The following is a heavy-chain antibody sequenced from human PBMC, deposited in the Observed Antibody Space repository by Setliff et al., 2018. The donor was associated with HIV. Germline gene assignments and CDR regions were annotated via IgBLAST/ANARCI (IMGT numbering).Heavy chain of an antibody. CDR3: GVSGGSSPGY. V-gene: IGHV3-13*01. D-gene: IGHD2-15*01. CDR2: IGTAGDT. J-gene: IGHJ4*02. CDR1: GFTFSTYS. Sequence: GGSLRLSCAASGFTFSTYSLNWVRQAPGKGLEWVSAIGTAGDTYYPGSVKGRFTISRENAKSTLFLQMNSLRAEDTAVYYCGVSGGSSPGYWGPGTLVTVSS.